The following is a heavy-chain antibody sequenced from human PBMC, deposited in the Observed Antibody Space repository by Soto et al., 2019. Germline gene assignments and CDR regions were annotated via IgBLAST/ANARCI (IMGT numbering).Heavy chain of an antibody. J-gene: IGHJ4*02. D-gene: IGHD6-13*01. Sequence: SETLSLTCTVSGGSISSYYWSWIRQPPGKGLEWIGYIYYSGSTNYNPSLKSRVTISVDTSKNQFSLKLSSVTAADTAVYYCACTTGYSSSWYGEYFDYWGQGTRVTVSS. CDR3: ACTTGYSSSWYGEYFDY. V-gene: IGHV4-59*01. CDR1: GGSISSYY. CDR2: IYYSGST.